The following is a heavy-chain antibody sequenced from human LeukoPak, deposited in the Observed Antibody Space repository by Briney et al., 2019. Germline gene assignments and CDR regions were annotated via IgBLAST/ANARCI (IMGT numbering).Heavy chain of an antibody. CDR3: ARGNVLLWFRELFAGDWFDP. CDR1: GYTFTGYY. Sequence: ASVKVSCKASGYTFTGYYMHWVRQAPGQGLEWMGWINPNSGGTNYAQKFQGRVTMTRDTSISTAYMELSRQRSDDTAVYYCARGNVLLWFRELFAGDWFDPWGQGTLVTVSS. V-gene: IGHV1-2*02. CDR2: INPNSGGT. J-gene: IGHJ5*02. D-gene: IGHD3-10*01.